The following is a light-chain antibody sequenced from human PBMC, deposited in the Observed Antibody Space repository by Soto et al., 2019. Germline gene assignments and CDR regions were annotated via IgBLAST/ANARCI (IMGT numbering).Light chain of an antibody. V-gene: IGKV3-20*01. CDR1: QSISSSY. CDR2: GAS. J-gene: IGKJ2*01. CDR3: QKFATSPYT. Sequence: EIVLTQSPGTLSLSPGERATLSCRASQSISSSYLAWYQQKPGQAPRLLIYGASSRATGIPDRFSGSGSGTDFTLTISRLEPEDFAVYYCQKFATSPYTFGPGTKVEIK.